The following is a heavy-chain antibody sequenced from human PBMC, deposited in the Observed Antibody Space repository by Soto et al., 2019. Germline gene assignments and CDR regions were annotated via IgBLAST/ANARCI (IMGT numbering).Heavy chain of an antibody. J-gene: IGHJ5*02. V-gene: IGHV1-8*01. CDR2: MNPNSGNT. CDR1: GYTFTSYD. D-gene: IGHD3-10*01. CDR3: ARSQYYYGSGRGNWFDT. Sequence: QVQLVQSGAEVKKPGASVKVSCKASGYTFTSYDINCVRQATGQVLEWMGWMNPNSGNTGYAQKFQGTVNMTRNTSLSTAYMEMRSLRSADTAVYYSARSQYYYGSGRGNWFDTWGQGTLVTVSS.